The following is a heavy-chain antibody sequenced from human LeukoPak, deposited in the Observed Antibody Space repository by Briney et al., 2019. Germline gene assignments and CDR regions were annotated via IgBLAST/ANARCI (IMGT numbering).Heavy chain of an antibody. D-gene: IGHD3-10*01. V-gene: IGHV3-21*01. CDR2: ISSSSSYI. CDR3: ARDSESISGESLYYFDY. CDR1: GFTFSSYS. Sequence: GGSLRLSCAASGFTFSSYSMNWVRQAPGKGLEWVSSISSSSSYIYYADSVKGRFTISRDNAKNSLYLQMNSLRAEDTAVYYCARDSESISGESLYYFDYWGQGTLVTVSS. J-gene: IGHJ4*02.